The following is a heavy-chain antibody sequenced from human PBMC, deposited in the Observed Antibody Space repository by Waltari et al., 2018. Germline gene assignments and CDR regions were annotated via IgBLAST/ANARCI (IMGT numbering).Heavy chain of an antibody. D-gene: IGHD3-3*01. CDR2: ISSSSSYI. J-gene: IGHJ4*02. Sequence: EVQLVESGGGLVKPGGSLRLSCAASGFTFSSYSMNWVRQAPGKGLEWVSSISSSSSYIYYADSVKGRFTSSRDNAKNSLYLQMNSLRAEDTAVYYCAIATYYDFWSGYALGYWGQGTLVTVSS. CDR1: GFTFSSYS. V-gene: IGHV3-21*01. CDR3: AIATYYDFWSGYALGY.